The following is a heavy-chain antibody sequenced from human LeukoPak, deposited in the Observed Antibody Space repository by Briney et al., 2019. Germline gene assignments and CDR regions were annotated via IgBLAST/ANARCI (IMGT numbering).Heavy chain of an antibody. CDR2: MYPGDSDT. D-gene: IGHD3-22*01. V-gene: IGHV5-51*01. CDR3: ASRSENYYDSSGYYPDYGMDV. CDR1: GYSFTSYW. Sequence: GESLKISCKGSGYSFTSYWIGCVRQMPGKGLEWMGIMYPGDSDTRYSPSFQGQVTISADKSISTAYLQWSSLKASDTAMYYCASRSENYYDSSGYYPDYGMDVWGQGTTVTVSS. J-gene: IGHJ6*02.